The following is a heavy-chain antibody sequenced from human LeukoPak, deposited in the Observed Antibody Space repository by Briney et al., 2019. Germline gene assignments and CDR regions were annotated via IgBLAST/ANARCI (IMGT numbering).Heavy chain of an antibody. Sequence: SETLSLTCTVSGGSISSYYWGWVRQPPGKGLEWMGYINYSVNTYYNPSLQCPVTISVATSKNHFSLNLLSVTAADTAVYYCARDPVVVDHIWFYPWGQGTLVTVSS. CDR1: GGSISSYY. CDR2: INYSVNT. V-gene: IGHV4-59*01. J-gene: IGHJ5*02. CDR3: ARDPVVVDHIWFYP. D-gene: IGHD2-2*01.